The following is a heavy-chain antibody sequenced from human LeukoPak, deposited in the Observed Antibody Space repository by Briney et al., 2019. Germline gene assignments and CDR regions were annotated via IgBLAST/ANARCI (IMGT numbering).Heavy chain of an antibody. CDR1: GYTFTSYG. Sequence: ASVKVSCKASGYTFTSYGISWVRQAPGQGLEWMGWISTYNGNTNYAQKFQGRVTMTRDTSISTAYMELSRLRSDDTAVYYCARARGSNRLPNWFDPWGQGTLVTVSS. V-gene: IGHV1-18*01. J-gene: IGHJ5*02. D-gene: IGHD4-11*01. CDR3: ARARGSNRLPNWFDP. CDR2: ISTYNGNT.